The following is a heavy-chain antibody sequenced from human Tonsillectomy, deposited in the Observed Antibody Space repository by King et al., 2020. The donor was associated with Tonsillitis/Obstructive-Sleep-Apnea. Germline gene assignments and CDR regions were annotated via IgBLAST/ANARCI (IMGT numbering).Heavy chain of an antibody. CDR2: VKSKTDGGTA. J-gene: IGHJ4*02. CDR3: DTRDWNY. CDR1: GFTFSNAW. D-gene: IGHD5-24*01. Sequence: VQLVESGGGLVKPGGSLRLSCAASGFTFSNAWMTWVRQAPGKGLEWLGRVKSKTDGGTAEYPAPVEGRLTISRDDSKNTLNLQMNSLNTEDTAVYYCDTRDWNYWAQGTLVTVPS. V-gene: IGHV3-15*01.